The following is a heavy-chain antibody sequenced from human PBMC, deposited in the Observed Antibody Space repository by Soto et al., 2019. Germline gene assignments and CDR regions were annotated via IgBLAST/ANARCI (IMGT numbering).Heavy chain of an antibody. V-gene: IGHV3-53*01. CDR3: ARSHYTGTYSGRFLDY. CDR1: GFTVSNSY. J-gene: IGHJ4*02. CDR2: LYSGTDT. D-gene: IGHD1-26*01. Sequence: GGSLRLSCAASGFTVSNSYLTWVRQAPGKGLEWVAILYSGTDTVYADSVKGRFTISRDSSKNTLYLQMHSLRAEDTAMYFCARSHYTGTYSGRFLDYWGQGSLVTVSS.